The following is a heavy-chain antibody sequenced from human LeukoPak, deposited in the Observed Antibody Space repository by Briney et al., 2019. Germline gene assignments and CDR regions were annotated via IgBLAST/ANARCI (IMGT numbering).Heavy chain of an antibody. CDR3: ARDSTDFWSGYHTTHFDY. D-gene: IGHD3-3*01. Sequence: PSETLSLTCTVSGGSISSGSYYWGWIRQPPGKGLEWIGSIYHSGSTYYNPSLKSRVTISVDTSKNQFSLKLSSVTAADTAVYYCARDSTDFWSGYHTTHFDYWGQGTLVTVSS. V-gene: IGHV4-39*07. J-gene: IGHJ4*02. CDR2: IYHSGST. CDR1: GGSISSGSYY.